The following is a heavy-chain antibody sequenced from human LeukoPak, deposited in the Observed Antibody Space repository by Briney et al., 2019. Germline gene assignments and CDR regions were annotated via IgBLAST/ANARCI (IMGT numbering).Heavy chain of an antibody. J-gene: IGHJ3*02. Sequence: GGSLRLSCAASGFTFSDYYMSWIRQAPGKGLEWVSYISSSGSTIYYADSVKGRFTISRDNAKNSLYLQMNSLRAEDTAVYYCARVRVTMVRGVIIKDAFDIWGQGTMVTVSS. V-gene: IGHV3-11*04. CDR3: ARVRVTMVRGVIIKDAFDI. CDR2: ISSSGSTI. CDR1: GFTFSDYY. D-gene: IGHD3-10*01.